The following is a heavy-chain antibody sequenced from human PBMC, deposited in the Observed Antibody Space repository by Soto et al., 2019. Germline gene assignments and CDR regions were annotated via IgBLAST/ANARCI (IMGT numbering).Heavy chain of an antibody. CDR3: ATDVVVGATTGLGDYYYYYGMDV. V-gene: IGHV3-30*03. Sequence: QVQLVESGGGVVQPGRSLRLYCAASGFTFSSYGMHWVRQAPGKGLEWVAVISYDGSNKYYADSVKGRFTISRDNYKNTLYLQMNSLRAEDTAVYYCATDVVVGATTGLGDYYYYYGMDVWGQGTTVTVSS. CDR2: ISYDGSNK. J-gene: IGHJ6*02. D-gene: IGHD1-26*01. CDR1: GFTFSSYG.